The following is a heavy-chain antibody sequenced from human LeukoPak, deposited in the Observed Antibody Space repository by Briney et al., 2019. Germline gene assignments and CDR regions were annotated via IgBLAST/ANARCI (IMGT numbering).Heavy chain of an antibody. CDR3: AREGSAWLDY. CDR1: GESISGFY. CDR2: IYYSGST. Sequence: LETLSLTCTVSGESISGFYWNWIRQPPGKGLEWIGYIYYSGSTNYNPSLKSRVTISVDTSKNQFSLKLTSVTAADTAVYYCAREGSAWLDYWGQGTLVTVSS. J-gene: IGHJ4*02. V-gene: IGHV4-59*01.